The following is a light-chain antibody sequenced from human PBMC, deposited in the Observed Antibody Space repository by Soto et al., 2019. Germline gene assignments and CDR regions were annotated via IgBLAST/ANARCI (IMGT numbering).Light chain of an antibody. CDR2: DAS. CDR1: HDITSY. V-gene: IGKV1-33*01. J-gene: IGKJ3*01. Sequence: DIQMTQSPSSLSASLGDRVTITCQASHDITSYLKWYQHKPGKAPKLLIYDASILEAGVPSRFSGSGSGTDLTFTISSLQPEDVGTYYCQKCDYLPIFGPGTTVDLK. CDR3: QKCDYLPI.